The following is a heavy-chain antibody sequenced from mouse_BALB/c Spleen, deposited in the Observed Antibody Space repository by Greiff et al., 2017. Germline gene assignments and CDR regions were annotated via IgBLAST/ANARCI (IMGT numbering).Heavy chain of an antibody. CDR2: ISSGSSTI. CDR3: ARGYWYFDV. Sequence: EVQLVESGGGLVQPGGSRKLSCAASGFTFSSFGMHWVRQAPEKGLEWVAYISSGSSTIYYEDTVKGRFTISRDNPKNTLFLQMTSLRSEDTAMYYCARGYWYFDVWGAGTTVTVSS. CDR1: GFTFSSFG. J-gene: IGHJ1*01. V-gene: IGHV5-17*02.